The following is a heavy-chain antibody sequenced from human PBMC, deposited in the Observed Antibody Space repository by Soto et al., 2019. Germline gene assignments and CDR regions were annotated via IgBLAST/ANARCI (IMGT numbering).Heavy chain of an antibody. CDR2: INHSGST. CDR3: ARVGVSGSYYGFSDY. Sequence: QVQLQQWGAGLLKPSETLSLTCAVYGGSFSGYYWSWIRQPPGKGLEWIGEINHSGSTNYNPSLQSRVTISVDTSKNQCSLKLSYVTAADTAVYYCARVGVSGSYYGFSDYWGQGTLVTVSS. V-gene: IGHV4-34*01. J-gene: IGHJ4*02. D-gene: IGHD1-26*01. CDR1: GGSFSGYY.